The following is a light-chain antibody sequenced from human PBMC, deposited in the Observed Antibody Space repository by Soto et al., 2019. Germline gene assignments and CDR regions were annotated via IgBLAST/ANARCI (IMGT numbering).Light chain of an antibody. CDR3: SSQTSGSTDYV. V-gene: IGLV2-14*01. CDR1: SSDVGSAKY. J-gene: IGLJ1*01. CDR2: EVN. Sequence: QSVLTQPASVSGSPGQSITISCTGSSSDVGSAKYVSWYQQHPGKVPKVMIYEVNNRPSGVSDRFSGSKSGNKASLTISGLQAEDEAEYYCSSQTSGSTDYVFGTGTKVTVL.